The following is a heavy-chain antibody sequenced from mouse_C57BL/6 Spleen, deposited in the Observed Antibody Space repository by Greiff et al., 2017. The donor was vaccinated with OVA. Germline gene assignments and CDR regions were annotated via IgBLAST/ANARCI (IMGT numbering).Heavy chain of an antibody. CDR1: GYTFTDYE. V-gene: IGHV1-15*01. J-gene: IGHJ3*01. CDR3: TKTGGQLRPWFAY. CDR2: IDPETGGT. D-gene: IGHD3-2*02. Sequence: QVQLQQSGAELVRPGASVTLSCKASGYTFTDYEMHWVKQTPVHGLEWIGAIDPETGGTAYTQKFKGKAILPADKSSSTAYMELRSLTSEDSAVYYCTKTGGQLRPWFAYWGQGTLVTVSA.